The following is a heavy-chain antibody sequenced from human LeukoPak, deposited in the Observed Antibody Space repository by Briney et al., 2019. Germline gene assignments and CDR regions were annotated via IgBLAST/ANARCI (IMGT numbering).Heavy chain of an antibody. CDR1: GDSISTSNSY. CDR2: IYYSGNT. J-gene: IGHJ4*02. CDR3: ASLIVVVPAASQPIDY. V-gene: IGHV4-39*07. D-gene: IGHD2-2*01. Sequence: PSETLSLTCTVSGDSISTSNSYWGWIRQPPGKGLEWIGSIYYSGNTYYNASLKSRVTISVDTSKNQFSLKLSSVTAADTAVYYCASLIVVVPAASQPIDYWGQGTLVTVSS.